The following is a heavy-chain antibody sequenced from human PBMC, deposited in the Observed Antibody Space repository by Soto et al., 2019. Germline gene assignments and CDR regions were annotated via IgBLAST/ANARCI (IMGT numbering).Heavy chain of an antibody. J-gene: IGHJ3*02. CDR3: TVVPAAHDAFDI. CDR1: GYTFTSYD. CDR2: MNPNSGNT. V-gene: IGHV1-8*01. D-gene: IGHD2-2*01. Sequence: GASVKVSCKASGYTFTSYDINWVRQATGQGLEWMGWMNPNSGNTGYAQKFQGRVTMTRNTSISTAYMELSSLRSEDTAVYYCTVVPAAHDAFDIWGQGTMVTVS.